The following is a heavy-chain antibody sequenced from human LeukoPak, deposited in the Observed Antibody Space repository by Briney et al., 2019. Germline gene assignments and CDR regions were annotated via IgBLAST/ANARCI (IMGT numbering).Heavy chain of an antibody. V-gene: IGHV3-21*01. D-gene: IGHD3-22*01. CDR3: ARDYYYDSSGYLAFDI. CDR1: GFTFSSYS. Sequence: GGSLRLSCAASGFTFSSYSMNWVRQAPGKGLEGVSSISSSSSYIYYADSVKGRFTISRDNAKNSLYLQMNSLRAEDTAVYYCARDYYYDSSGYLAFDIWGQGTMVTVSS. CDR2: ISSSSSYI. J-gene: IGHJ3*02.